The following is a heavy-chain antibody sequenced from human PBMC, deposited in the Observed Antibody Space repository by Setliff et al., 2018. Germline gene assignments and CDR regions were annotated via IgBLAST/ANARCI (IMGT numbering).Heavy chain of an antibody. V-gene: IGHV1-69*05. Sequence: GASVKVSCKASGGTFSNYGVSWVRQAPGQGLEWMGGTIPLFGTTDYAQKFHGRVTIITDESTSTADMELSSLTSDDTAVYYCAREGVDTRSSTDYRYYMDVWGQGTTVTVSS. CDR3: AREGVDTRSSTDYRYYMDV. D-gene: IGHD5-18*01. CDR2: TIPLFGTT. CDR1: GGTFSNYG. J-gene: IGHJ6*03.